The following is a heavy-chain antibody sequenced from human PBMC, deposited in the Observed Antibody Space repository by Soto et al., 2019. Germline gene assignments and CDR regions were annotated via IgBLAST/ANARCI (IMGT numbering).Heavy chain of an antibody. Sequence: EVQLVESGGGLVQPGRSLRLSCAASGFTFDDYAMHWVRQAPGKGLEWVSGISWNSGSIGYADSVKGRFTISRDNAKNSLYLQMNSLRAEDTAVYYCAKALLRGGYIWGQGTMVTVSS. J-gene: IGHJ3*02. CDR1: GFTFDDYA. CDR2: ISWNSGSI. V-gene: IGHV3-9*01. D-gene: IGHD3-10*01. CDR3: AKALLRGGYI.